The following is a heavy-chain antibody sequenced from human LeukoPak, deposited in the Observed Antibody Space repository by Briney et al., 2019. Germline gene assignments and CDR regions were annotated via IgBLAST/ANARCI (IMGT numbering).Heavy chain of an antibody. J-gene: IGHJ4*02. Sequence: ASVKVSCKASGYTFTSYGISWVRQAPGQGLEWMGWISAYNGNTNYAQKLQGRVTMTTDTSTSTVYMELRSLRSDDTAVYYCARAQTTLLLDYWGQGTLVTVSS. CDR3: ARAQTTLLLDY. D-gene: IGHD4-11*01. CDR1: GYTFTSYG. CDR2: ISAYNGNT. V-gene: IGHV1-18*01.